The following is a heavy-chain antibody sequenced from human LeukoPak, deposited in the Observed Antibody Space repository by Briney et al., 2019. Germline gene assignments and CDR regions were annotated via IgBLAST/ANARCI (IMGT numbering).Heavy chain of an antibody. CDR2: INPNSGGT. D-gene: IGHD2-2*02. CDR1: GYTFTSYA. J-gene: IGHJ5*02. CDR3: ARGDIVVLPAGIPHNWFDP. V-gene: IGHV1-2*02. Sequence: ASVKVSCKASGYTFTSYAMHWVRQAPGQRLEWMGWINPNSGGTNYAQKFQGRVTMTRDTSISTAYMELSRLRSDDTAVYYCARGDIVVLPAGIPHNWFDPWGQGTLVTVSS.